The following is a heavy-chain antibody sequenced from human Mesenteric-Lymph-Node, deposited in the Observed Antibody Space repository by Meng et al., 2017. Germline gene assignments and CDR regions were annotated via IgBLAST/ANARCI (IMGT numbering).Heavy chain of an antibody. Sequence: SETLSLTCTVSGGSISSGSYYWSWIRQPAGKGLEWIGRIYTSGSTNYNPSLKSRVTISVDTSKNQFSLKLSSVTAADTAVYYCARAHILTGYYLDWGQGTLVTVSS. J-gene: IGHJ4*02. CDR2: IYTSGST. V-gene: IGHV4-61*02. D-gene: IGHD3-9*01. CDR1: GGSISSGSYY. CDR3: ARAHILTGYYLD.